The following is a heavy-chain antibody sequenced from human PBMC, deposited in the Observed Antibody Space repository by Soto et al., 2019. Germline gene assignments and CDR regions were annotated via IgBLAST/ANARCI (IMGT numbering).Heavy chain of an antibody. CDR3: ASSHYYGSGSYYT. V-gene: IGHV4-30-2*01. Sequence: LSLTCAVSGGSISSGGYSWSWIRQPPGKGLEWIGYIYHSGSTYYNPSLKSRVTISVDRSKNQFSLKLSSVTAADTAVYYCASSHYYGSGSYYTWGQGTLVTVSS. CDR1: GGSISSGGYS. CDR2: IYHSGST. J-gene: IGHJ5*02. D-gene: IGHD3-10*01.